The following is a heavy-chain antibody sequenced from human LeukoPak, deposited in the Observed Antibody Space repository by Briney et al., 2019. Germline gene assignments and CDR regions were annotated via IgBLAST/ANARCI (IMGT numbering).Heavy chain of an antibody. Sequence: SETLSLTCTVSGASFNNDSCHWIRQPPGKGLEWIGYMYYSGSTDYNPSLKSRVTMSLDTSKNQFSLNLSSVTAADTAVYYCARGPTVTTDYWGQGILVTVSS. CDR3: ARGPTVTTDY. J-gene: IGHJ4*02. D-gene: IGHD4-17*01. CDR2: MYYSGST. V-gene: IGHV4-59*01. CDR1: GASFNNDS.